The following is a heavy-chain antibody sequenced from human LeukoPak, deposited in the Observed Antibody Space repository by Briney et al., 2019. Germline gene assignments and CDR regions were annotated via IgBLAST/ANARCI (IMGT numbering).Heavy chain of an antibody. V-gene: IGHV3-20*04. D-gene: IGHD3-3*01. Sequence: GGSLRLSCAASGFTFDDYGVSWVRQAPGKGLEWVSGINWNGGSTGYADSVKGRFTISRDNAKNSLYLQMNSLRAEDTALYYCARGGRFLEWLFHFDYWGQGTLVTVSS. J-gene: IGHJ4*02. CDR2: INWNGGST. CDR1: GFTFDDYG. CDR3: ARGGRFLEWLFHFDY.